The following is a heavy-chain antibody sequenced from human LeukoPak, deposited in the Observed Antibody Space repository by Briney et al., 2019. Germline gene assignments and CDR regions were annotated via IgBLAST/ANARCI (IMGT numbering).Heavy chain of an antibody. J-gene: IGHJ4*02. CDR1: GYTFTGYY. CDR3: ARGYCSGGSCYYYFDY. D-gene: IGHD2-15*01. V-gene: IGHV1-2*02. CDR2: INPNSRGT. Sequence: ASGKVSCKACGYTFTGYYMHWVRQAPGQWLEWMGWINPNSRGTNYAQNFQGRVTMTRDTSISTAYMELSRLRSDDTAVYYCARGYCSGGSCYYYFDYWGQGTLVTVSS.